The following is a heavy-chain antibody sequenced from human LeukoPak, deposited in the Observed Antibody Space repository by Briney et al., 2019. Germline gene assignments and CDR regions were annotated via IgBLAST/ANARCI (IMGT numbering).Heavy chain of an antibody. Sequence: GGSLRLSCAASGFTFSGCAMHWVRQASGKGLEWVGRIKSIGNSYATEYAASVKGRFTISRDDSKSTAYLQMNSLNTEDTAVYYCTRLSDDSRGYYFNYVFDYWGRGTLVTVSS. J-gene: IGHJ4*02. D-gene: IGHD3-22*01. CDR1: GFTFSGCA. CDR3: TRLSDDSRGYYFNYVFDY. V-gene: IGHV3-73*01. CDR2: IKSIGNSYAT.